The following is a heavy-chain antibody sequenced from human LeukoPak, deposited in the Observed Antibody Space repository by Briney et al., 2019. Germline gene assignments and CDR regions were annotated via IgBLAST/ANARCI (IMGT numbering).Heavy chain of an antibody. D-gene: IGHD2-2*01. CDR2: IKQDGSEK. V-gene: IGHV3-7*05. CDR3: ARDQRYCSSSSCPWEPFDY. J-gene: IGHJ4*02. Sequence: GGSLRLSCGASGFTFSSYWMSWVRQAPGKGLEWVANIKQDGSEKYYVDSVKGRFTISRDNAKNSLYLQMNSLRAEDTAVYYCARDQRYCSSSSCPWEPFDYWGQGTLVTVSS. CDR1: GFTFSSYW.